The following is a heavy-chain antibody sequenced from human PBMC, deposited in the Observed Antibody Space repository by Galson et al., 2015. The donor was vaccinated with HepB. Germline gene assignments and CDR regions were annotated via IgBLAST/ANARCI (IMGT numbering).Heavy chain of an antibody. Sequence: SVKVSCKASGGTFSSHVIVWVRQARGQGLEWVGGIIPMFGTANYPQKFQGRVIMTADESTNTAYMELSSLRSEDTAVYYCARDSYDSSAYFYVGIRGPFDPWGQGTLVTVSS. J-gene: IGHJ5*02. CDR3: ARDSYDSSAYFYVGIRGPFDP. V-gene: IGHV1-69*13. D-gene: IGHD3-22*01. CDR2: IIPMFGTA. CDR1: GGTFSSHV.